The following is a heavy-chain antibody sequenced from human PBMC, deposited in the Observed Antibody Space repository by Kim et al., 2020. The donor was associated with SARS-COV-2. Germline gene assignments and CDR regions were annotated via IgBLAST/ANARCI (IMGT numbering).Heavy chain of an antibody. CDR3: ARDPYSSSYNYYGMDV. Sequence: GGSLRLSCAASGFTFSSYEMNWVRQAPGKGLEWVSYISSSGSTTYYADSVKGRFTISRDNAKNSLYLQMNSLRAEDTAVYYCARDPYSSSYNYYGMDVWGQGPTATVSS. D-gene: IGHD6-13*01. CDR2: ISSSGSTT. V-gene: IGHV3-48*03. J-gene: IGHJ6*02. CDR1: GFTFSSYE.